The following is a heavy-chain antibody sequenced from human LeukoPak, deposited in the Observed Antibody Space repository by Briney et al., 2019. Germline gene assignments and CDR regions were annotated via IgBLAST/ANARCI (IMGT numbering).Heavy chain of an antibody. D-gene: IGHD6-19*01. CDR3: ARGGTGWRAVAPPFDP. J-gene: IGHJ5*02. CDR1: GFTFSNYG. CDR2: ISYDGSNK. V-gene: IGHV3-30*19. Sequence: GGSLRLSCAASGFTFSNYGMHWVRQAPGKGLEWVAVISYDGSNKYYADSVKGRFTISRDNSKNTLYLQMNSLRAEDTAVYYCARGGTGWRAVAPPFDPWGQGTLVTVSS.